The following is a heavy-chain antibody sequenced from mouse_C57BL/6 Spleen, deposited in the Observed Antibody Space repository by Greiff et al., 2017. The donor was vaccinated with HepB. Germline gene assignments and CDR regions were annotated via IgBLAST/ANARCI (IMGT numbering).Heavy chain of an antibody. D-gene: IGHD1-1*01. CDR1: GFNIKNTY. J-gene: IGHJ3*01. V-gene: IGHV14-3*01. Sequence: EVQLVESVAELVRPGASVKLSCTASGFNIKNTYMHWVKQRPEQGLEWIGRIDPANGNTKYAPKFQGKATITADTSSNTAYLQLSSLTSEDTAIYYCASHYYGSSWFAYWGQGTLVTVSA. CDR3: ASHYYGSSWFAY. CDR2: IDPANGNT.